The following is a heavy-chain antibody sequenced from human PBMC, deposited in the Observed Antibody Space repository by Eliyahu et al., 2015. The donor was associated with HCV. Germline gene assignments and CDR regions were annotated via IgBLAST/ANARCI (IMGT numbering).Heavy chain of an antibody. V-gene: IGHV1-2*06. Sequence: QVQLVQSGAEVKKPGASVKVSCKASGYXFTGYYMHWVRQAPGQGLEWMGRINPNSGGTNYAQKFQGRVTMTRDTSISTAYMELSRLRSDDTAVYYCARVFYGGKNTFDIWGQGTMVTVSS. CDR3: ARVFYGGKNTFDI. CDR1: GYXFTGYY. D-gene: IGHD4-23*01. CDR2: INPNSGGT. J-gene: IGHJ3*02.